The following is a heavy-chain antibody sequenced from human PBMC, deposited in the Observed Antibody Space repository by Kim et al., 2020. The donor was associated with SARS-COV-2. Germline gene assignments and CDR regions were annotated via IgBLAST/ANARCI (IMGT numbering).Heavy chain of an antibody. CDR2: ISYDGSNK. D-gene: IGHD5-12*01. CDR1: GFTFSSYA. J-gene: IGHJ4*01. V-gene: IGHV3-30*04. CDR3: ARDSSRRDGYKNHIDY. Sequence: GGSLRLSCAASGFTFSSYAMHWVRQAPGKGLEWVAVISYDGSNKYYADSVKGRFTISRDNSKNTLYLQMNSLRAEDTAVYYCARDSSRRDGYKNHIDYWG.